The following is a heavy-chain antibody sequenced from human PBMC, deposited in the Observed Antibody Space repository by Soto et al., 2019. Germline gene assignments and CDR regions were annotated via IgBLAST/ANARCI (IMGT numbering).Heavy chain of an antibody. CDR3: ARRYNWNYVDY. CDR2: ISYNGNNK. CDR1: GFTFSTYG. D-gene: IGHD1-20*01. Sequence: QVQLVESGGGVVQPGRSLRLSCAASGFTFSTYGMHWVRQAPGKGLEWVAVISYNGNNKYYADSVKGRFTISRDNSKNPVYLQMNSLRAEDTAVYYCARRYNWNYVDYWGQGTLVTVSS. J-gene: IGHJ4*02. V-gene: IGHV3-30*03.